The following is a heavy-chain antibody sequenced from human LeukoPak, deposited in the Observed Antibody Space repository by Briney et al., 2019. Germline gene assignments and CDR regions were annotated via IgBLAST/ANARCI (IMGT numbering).Heavy chain of an antibody. D-gene: IGHD3-10*01. CDR2: ISGSGHDI. J-gene: IGHJ5*02. V-gene: IGHV3-11*01. CDR1: GLSFSDSY. Sequence: GGSLRLSCVVSGLSFSDSYMTWIRQTPGMGLESLAYISGSGHDIYYADSVKGRFTISRDNAKNSLYLQMNSLRAEDTALYYCAKDIGRYYYGSGNWFDPWGQGTLVTVSS. CDR3: AKDIGRYYYGSGNWFDP.